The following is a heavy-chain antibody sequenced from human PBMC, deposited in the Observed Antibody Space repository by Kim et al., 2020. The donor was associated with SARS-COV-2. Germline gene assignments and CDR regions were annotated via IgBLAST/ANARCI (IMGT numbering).Heavy chain of an antibody. V-gene: IGHV3-73*01. J-gene: IGHJ6*02. CDR2: IRSKANSYAT. Sequence: GGSLRLSCAASGFTFSGSAMHWVRQASGKGLEWVGRIRSKANSYATAYAASVKGRFTISRDDSKNTAYLQMNSLKTEDTAVYYCTSPMGVAGYYYYYGMDVWGQGTTVTVSS. CDR1: GFTFSGSA. CDR3: TSPMGVAGYYYYYGMDV. D-gene: IGHD6-19*01.